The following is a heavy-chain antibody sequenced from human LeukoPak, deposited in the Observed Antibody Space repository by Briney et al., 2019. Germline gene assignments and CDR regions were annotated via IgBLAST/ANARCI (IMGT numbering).Heavy chain of an antibody. CDR3: ARSGYSYGYYFDY. CDR1: GGSISSYY. Sequence: PSETLSLTCTVSGGSISSYYWSWIRQPPGKGLEWIGYIFYTGSTNYNPSLKSRVTMSVDTSKNQFSLKLSSVTAADTAVYYCARSGYSYGYYFDYWGQGTLVTVSS. CDR2: IFYTGST. D-gene: IGHD5-18*01. J-gene: IGHJ4*02. V-gene: IGHV4-59*12.